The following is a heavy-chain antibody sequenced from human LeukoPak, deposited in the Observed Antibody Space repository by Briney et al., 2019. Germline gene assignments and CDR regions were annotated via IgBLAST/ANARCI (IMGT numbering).Heavy chain of an antibody. CDR3: ARERDIAVAGIYYFDY. Sequence: SVKVSCRASGGTFSSYAINWVRQAPGHGLEWIGRIIPIFGTANYAQKFQGRVTITTDESTSTAYMELSSLRSEDTAVYYCARERDIAVAGIYYFDYWGQGTLVTVSS. D-gene: IGHD6-19*01. J-gene: IGHJ4*02. CDR1: GGTFSSYA. CDR2: IIPIFGTA. V-gene: IGHV1-69*05.